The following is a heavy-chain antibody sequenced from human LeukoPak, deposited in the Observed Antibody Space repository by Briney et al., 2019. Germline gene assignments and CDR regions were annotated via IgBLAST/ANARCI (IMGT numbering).Heavy chain of an antibody. CDR2: IYTSGST. J-gene: IGHJ4*02. D-gene: IGHD6-19*01. Sequence: SETLSLTCTVSGGSISSYYWSWIRQPAGKGLEWIGRIYTSGSTNYNPSLKSRVTMSVDTSKNQFSLKLSSVTAADTAVYYSARVLLSSSGWFFDYWGQGTLVTVSS. V-gene: IGHV4-4*07. CDR1: GGSISSYY. CDR3: ARVLLSSSGWFFDY.